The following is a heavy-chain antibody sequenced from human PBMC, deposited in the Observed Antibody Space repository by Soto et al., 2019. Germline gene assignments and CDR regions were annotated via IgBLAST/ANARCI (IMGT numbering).Heavy chain of an antibody. Sequence: QVQLQESGPGLVKPSQTLSLTCTVSGGSISSGGYYWSWIRQHPGKGLEWIGYIYYSGNTYYNPSHKSRVTISVENSKNQFSLKLSSVTAADTAVYYCARDRRDFGVVIMDLGAFDIWGQGTMVTVSS. CDR1: GGSISSGGYY. D-gene: IGHD3-3*01. J-gene: IGHJ3*02. CDR3: ARDRRDFGVVIMDLGAFDI. CDR2: IYYSGNT. V-gene: IGHV4-31*03.